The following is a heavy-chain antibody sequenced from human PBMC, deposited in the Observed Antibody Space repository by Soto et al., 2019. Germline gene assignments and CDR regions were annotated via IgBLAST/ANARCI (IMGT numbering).Heavy chain of an antibody. V-gene: IGHV3-23*01. CDR3: AKRSSSSTFDY. D-gene: IGHD6-6*01. CDR2: ISGSDDST. Sequence: PGGSLRLSCAASGFTFSSCAMGWVRQAPGKGLEWVSVISGSDDSTYYADSVKGRFTISRDNSKNTLYLQMNSLRAEDTAVYYCAKRSSSSTFDYWGQGTLVTVSS. CDR1: GFTFSSCA. J-gene: IGHJ4*02.